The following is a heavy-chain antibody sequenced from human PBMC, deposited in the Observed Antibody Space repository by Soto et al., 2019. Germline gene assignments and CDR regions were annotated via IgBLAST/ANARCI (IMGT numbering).Heavy chain of an antibody. CDR3: ARVMERRDDWFDP. Sequence: QVQLVQSGAEVKKPGASVKVSCQASGYTFTNYGVSWVRQAPGQGLEWVGWISAYNGNTNYAQKFQGRVTMTTDTSTTTAYMELRSLRSDDTAVYYCARVMERRDDWFDPWGQGTLVTVSS. CDR1: GYTFTNYG. CDR2: ISAYNGNT. J-gene: IGHJ5*02. V-gene: IGHV1-18*01. D-gene: IGHD1-1*01.